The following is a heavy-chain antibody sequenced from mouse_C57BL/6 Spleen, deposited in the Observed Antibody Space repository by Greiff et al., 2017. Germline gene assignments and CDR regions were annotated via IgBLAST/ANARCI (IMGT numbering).Heavy chain of an antibody. J-gene: IGHJ1*03. Sequence: QVQLQQSGAELARPGASVKLSCKASGYTFTSYGISWVKQRTGQGLEWIGEIYPRSGNTYYNEKFKGKATLTADKSSSTAYMELRSLTSEDSAVYFCARSSSNFNWYFDVWGTGTTVTVSS. CDR2: IYPRSGNT. V-gene: IGHV1-81*01. CDR1: GYTFTSYG. CDR3: ARSSSNFNWYFDV.